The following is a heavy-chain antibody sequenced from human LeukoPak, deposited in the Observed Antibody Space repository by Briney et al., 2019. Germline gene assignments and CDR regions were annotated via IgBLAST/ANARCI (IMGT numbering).Heavy chain of an antibody. V-gene: IGHV3-48*04. Sequence: SGGSLRLSCAASGFTLTSDSMNWVRRAPGKGLEWISYISSGATTTYYADSVKGRFTISRDNAGNSLYLQINSLRVDDTAVYYCAKGTVGAKYWGQGTLVIVSS. CDR2: ISSGATTT. J-gene: IGHJ4*02. D-gene: IGHD1-26*01. CDR3: AKGTVGAKY. CDR1: GFTLTSDS.